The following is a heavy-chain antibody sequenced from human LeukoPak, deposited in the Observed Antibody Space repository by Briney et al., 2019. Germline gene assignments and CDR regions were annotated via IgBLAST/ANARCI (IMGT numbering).Heavy chain of an antibody. Sequence: EPGGSLRLSCAASGFTFNDYVMHWVRQAPGKELEWVALIWYDESNEYYADSVKGRFTVSRDNSRSMMYLQMNSLRAEDTAVYYCAKALAEYSSGWYSFRNGPAPSVNYWGQGTLVTVSS. CDR2: IWYDESNE. J-gene: IGHJ4*02. CDR1: GFTFNDYV. D-gene: IGHD6-19*01. V-gene: IGHV3-33*06. CDR3: AKALAEYSSGWYSFRNGPAPSVNY.